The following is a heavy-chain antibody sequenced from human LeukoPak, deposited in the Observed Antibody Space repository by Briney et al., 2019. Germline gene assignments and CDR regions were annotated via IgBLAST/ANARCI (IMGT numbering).Heavy chain of an antibody. V-gene: IGHV3-66*01. CDR3: ARASRWLAFDN. CDR2: IYNGDNT. J-gene: IGHJ4*02. CDR1: RFTVSNNH. Sequence: GGSLRLSCVASRFTVSNNHMNWVRQAPGKGLEWVSVIYNGDNTYYADSVQGRFTISKDNSKNTLYLQMSSLSPEDTAVYCCARASRWLAFDNWGQGTLVTVSS. D-gene: IGHD6-19*01.